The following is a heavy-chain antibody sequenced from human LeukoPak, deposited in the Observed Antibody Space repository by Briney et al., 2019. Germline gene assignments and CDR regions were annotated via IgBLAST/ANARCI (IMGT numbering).Heavy chain of an antibody. D-gene: IGHD3-10*01. CDR2: INPNSGGT. J-gene: IGHJ4*02. CDR3: AGSFGSGSYYHFDY. Sequence: GSVKVSCKASGYTFTGYYIHWVRQAPGQGLEWMGRINPNSGGTNSAQKFQGRVTMTRDTSVSTAYMDLSRLISDDTAVYYCAGSFGSGSYYHFDYWGQGTLVTVSS. V-gene: IGHV1-2*06. CDR1: GYTFTGYY.